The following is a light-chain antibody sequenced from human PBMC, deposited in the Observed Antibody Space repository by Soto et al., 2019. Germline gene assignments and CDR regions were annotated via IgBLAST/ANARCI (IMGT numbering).Light chain of an antibody. Sequence: EIVLTQSPATLSLSPGERATLFCRASQSVNSYLAWYQQKPGQAPRLLIYDASNRAGGVPTRFSGSVSGTAFTLTISILEPEDFAVYYCQQRSNWPRTFGQGTKLEIK. CDR3: QQRSNWPRT. CDR2: DAS. V-gene: IGKV3-11*01. CDR1: QSVNSY. J-gene: IGKJ2*01.